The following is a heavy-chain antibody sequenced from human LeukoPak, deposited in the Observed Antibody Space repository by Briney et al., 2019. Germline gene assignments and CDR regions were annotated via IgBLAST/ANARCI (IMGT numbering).Heavy chain of an antibody. CDR2: ISSNGGST. Sequence: GGSLRLSCAASGFTFSSYAMHWVRQAPGKGLEYVSAISSNGGSTYYANSAKGRLTISRDNSKNTLYLQMGSLRAEDMAVYYCARVSTQYDFWSGSFDYWGQGTLVTVSS. CDR3: ARVSTQYDFWSGSFDY. V-gene: IGHV3-64*01. J-gene: IGHJ4*02. D-gene: IGHD3-3*01. CDR1: GFTFSSYA.